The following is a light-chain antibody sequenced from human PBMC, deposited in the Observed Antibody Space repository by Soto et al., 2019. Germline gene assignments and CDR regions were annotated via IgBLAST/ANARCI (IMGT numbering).Light chain of an antibody. J-gene: IGLJ1*01. CDR3: SSYTTSSTRV. CDR1: SSDVGIYNY. V-gene: IGLV2-14*01. CDR2: EVT. Sequence: QSALTQPASVSGSPGQSIAISCTGSSSDVGIYNYVSWYQQHPGKVPKLNIYEVTNRPSGVSNRFSGSKSGNTASLTISGLQAEDEADYYCSSYTTSSTRVFGTGPKLTVL.